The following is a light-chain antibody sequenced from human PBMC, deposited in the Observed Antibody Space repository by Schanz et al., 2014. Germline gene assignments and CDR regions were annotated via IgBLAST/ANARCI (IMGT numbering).Light chain of an antibody. CDR3: TSYISSSFFWV. Sequence: QSALTQPRSVSGSPGQSVTISCTGTSSDIGAYNFVSWYQQHPGKAPKLMIYDVSKRPSGVPDRFSGSKSGNTASLTISGLQAEDEADYYCTSYISSSFFWVFGGGTKLTVL. J-gene: IGLJ3*02. V-gene: IGLV2-11*01. CDR1: SSDIGAYNF. CDR2: DVS.